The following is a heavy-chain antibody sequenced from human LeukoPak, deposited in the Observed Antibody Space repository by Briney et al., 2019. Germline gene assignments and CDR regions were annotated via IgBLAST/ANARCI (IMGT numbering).Heavy chain of an antibody. J-gene: IGHJ3*02. CDR1: GFSVSSNY. CDR3: ARELFGAAPLQGVFDI. V-gene: IGHV3-53*01. Sequence: GGSLRLSCPASGFSVSSNYMSWVRQAPGRGLEWVSLLYSSGTTYYAVSVRGRFTISRDNSKNTLYLQVNSLRAEDTAVYYCARELFGAAPLQGVFDIWGQGTMVTVSS. CDR2: LYSSGTT. D-gene: IGHD3-10*01.